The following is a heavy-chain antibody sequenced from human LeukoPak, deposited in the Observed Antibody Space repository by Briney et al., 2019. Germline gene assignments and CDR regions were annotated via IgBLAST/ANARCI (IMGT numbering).Heavy chain of an antibody. D-gene: IGHD4-17*01. CDR1: GFTLTSYW. V-gene: IGHV3-74*01. CDR2: INSDGSGT. J-gene: IGHJ3*02. CDR3: ARGDYGDYHFAFDI. Sequence: GGSLRLSCAASGFTLTSYWMHWVRQAPGKGLVWVSRINSDGSGTTSADSVKGRFTISRDNAKNTLYLQMNSLRAEDTAVYYCARGDYGDYHFAFDIWGQGTMVTVSS.